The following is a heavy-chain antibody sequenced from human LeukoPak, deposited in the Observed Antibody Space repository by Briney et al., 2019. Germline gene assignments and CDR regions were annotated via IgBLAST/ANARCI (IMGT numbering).Heavy chain of an antibody. V-gene: IGHV1-8*01. D-gene: IGHD6-13*01. Sequence: ASVKVSCKASGYTFTSYDINWVRQATGQGLEWMGWMNPNSGNTGYAQKFQGRVTMTRNTSISTAYMELSSLRSEDTAVYYCARRYSSSWYAGDYYHYGMDVWGQGTTVTVYS. CDR1: GYTFTSYD. CDR3: ARRYSSSWYAGDYYHYGMDV. CDR2: MNPNSGNT. J-gene: IGHJ6*02.